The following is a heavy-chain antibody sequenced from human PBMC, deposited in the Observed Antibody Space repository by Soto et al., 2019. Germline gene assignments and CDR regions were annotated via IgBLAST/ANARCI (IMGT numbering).Heavy chain of an antibody. D-gene: IGHD6-19*01. CDR2: TYYRSKWYN. CDR1: GASVSSNSAA. V-gene: IGHV6-1*01. J-gene: IGHJ6*02. Sequence: SPTLSLTCAISGASVSSNSAAWNWIRQSPSRGLEWLGRTYYRSKWYNDYAVSVKSRITINPDTSKNQFSLQLNSVTPEDTAVYYCARAQYSSGWYYYYYGMDVWGQGTTVTVSS. CDR3: ARAQYSSGWYYYYYGMDV.